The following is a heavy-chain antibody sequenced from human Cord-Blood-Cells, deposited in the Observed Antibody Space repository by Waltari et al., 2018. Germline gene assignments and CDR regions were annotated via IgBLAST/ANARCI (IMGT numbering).Heavy chain of an antibody. CDR2: IYYSGST. D-gene: IGHD3-10*01. CDR3: ARDRGSGSYDY. J-gene: IGHJ4*02. Sequence: QVQLQESGLGLVKPSETLSLTCTVSGGSISSHYWSWIRQPPGKGLEWIGYIYYSGSTNYNPSLKSRVTISVDTSKNQFSLKLSSVTAADTAVYYCARDRGSGSYDYWGQGTLVTVSS. V-gene: IGHV4-59*11. CDR1: GGSISSHY.